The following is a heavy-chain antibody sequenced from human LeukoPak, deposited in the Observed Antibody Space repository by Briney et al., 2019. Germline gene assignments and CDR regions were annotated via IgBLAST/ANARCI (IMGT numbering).Heavy chain of an antibody. J-gene: IGHJ3*02. D-gene: IGHD1-26*01. Sequence: PGGSLRLSCAASGFTVSSNYMSWVRQAPGKGLEWVSVIYSGGSTYYADSVKGRFTISRDNSKNTLYFQMNSLRAEDTAVYYCAKAHGVGATTDAFDIWGQGTMVTVSS. CDR3: AKAHGVGATTDAFDI. CDR1: GFTVSSNY. CDR2: IYSGGST. V-gene: IGHV3-53*01.